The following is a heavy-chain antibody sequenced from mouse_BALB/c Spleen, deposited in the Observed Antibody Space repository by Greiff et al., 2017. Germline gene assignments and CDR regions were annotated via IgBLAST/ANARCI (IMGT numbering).Heavy chain of an antibody. D-gene: IGHD2-1*01. V-gene: IGHV1-63*02. CDR1: GYTFTNYW. CDR2: IYPGGGYT. Sequence: VQLQQSGAELERPGTSVKISCKASGYTFTNYWLGWVKQRPGHGLEWIGDIYPGGGYTNYNEKFKGKATLTADTSSSTAYMQLSSLTSEDSAVYFCARKSGNYVGPWFAYWGQGTLVTVSA. CDR3: ARKSGNYVGPWFAY. J-gene: IGHJ3*01.